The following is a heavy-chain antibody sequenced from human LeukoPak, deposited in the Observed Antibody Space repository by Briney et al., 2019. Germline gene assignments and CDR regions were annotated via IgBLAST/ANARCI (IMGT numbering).Heavy chain of an antibody. D-gene: IGHD3-9*01. V-gene: IGHV3-7*01. CDR3: ARDKRDILTGPHFDY. J-gene: IGHJ4*02. CDR2: IKQDGSEK. CDR1: GFTFSSYW. Sequence: GGSLRLSCAASGFTFSSYWMSWVRQAPGKGLEWVANIKQDGSEKYYVDSVKGRFTISRDNAKNSLYLQMNSLRAEDTAVYYCARDKRDILTGPHFDYWGQGTLVTVSS.